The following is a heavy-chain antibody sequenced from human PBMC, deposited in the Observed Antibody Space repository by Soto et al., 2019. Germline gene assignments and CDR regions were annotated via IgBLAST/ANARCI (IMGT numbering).Heavy chain of an antibody. CDR2: MYNTGST. CDR1: GGSISSYY. V-gene: IGHV4-59*01. CDR3: ARDLWGYCGTDCYPLDV. D-gene: IGHD2-21*02. J-gene: IGHJ6*02. Sequence: QVQLQESGPGLVKPSETLSLTCTVSGGSISSYYWSWIRQPPGKGLEWIGYMYNTGSTVYNPSLKSRVTLSVDXSXNXXARKLNAVTAADTAVYYCARDLWGYCGTDCYPLDVWGQGTTVTVSS.